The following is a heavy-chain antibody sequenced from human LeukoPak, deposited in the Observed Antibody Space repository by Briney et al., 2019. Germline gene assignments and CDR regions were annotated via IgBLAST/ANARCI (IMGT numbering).Heavy chain of an antibody. J-gene: IGHJ4*02. CDR2: IFYSGST. D-gene: IGHD6-13*01. CDR3: ARLRPEGAAGSPDY. Sequence: PSETLSLTCTVSGGSISSSSYYWGWLRQPPGKGLEWIGSIFYSGSTYYNPSLKSRVTIFVDTSKNQFSLKLSSVTAADTAVYYCARLRPEGAAGSPDYWGQRTLVTVSS. V-gene: IGHV4-39*01. CDR1: GGSISSSSYY.